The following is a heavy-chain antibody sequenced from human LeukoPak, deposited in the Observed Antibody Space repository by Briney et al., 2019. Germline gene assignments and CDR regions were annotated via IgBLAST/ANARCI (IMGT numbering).Heavy chain of an antibody. V-gene: IGHV3-21*06. D-gene: IGHD3-3*01. CDR1: GLTFSTYS. J-gene: IGHJ4*02. Sequence: GGSLRLSCAASGLTFSTYSINWVRQAPGKGLEWVSSTSSSSNYIYYADSVKGRFTISRDNAKNSLYLQMNSLRAEDTAVYYCARFWSGHYNFDYWGQGTPVTVSS. CDR2: TSSSSNYI. CDR3: ARFWSGHYNFDY.